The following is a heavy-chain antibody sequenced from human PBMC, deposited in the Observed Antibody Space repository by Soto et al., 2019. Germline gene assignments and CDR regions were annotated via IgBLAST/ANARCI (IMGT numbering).Heavy chain of an antibody. V-gene: IGHV3-48*01. CDR1: GFTFSSYS. Sequence: GGSLTLSCAASGFTFSSYSMNWLRQVPGEGLECVSYISSSSSTIYYADSVKGRFTISRDNAKNSLYLQMNSLRAEDTAVYYCARDRLGINDFWSGTYYYYYYMDVWGKGTTVTVSS. J-gene: IGHJ6*03. CDR3: ARDRLGINDFWSGTYYYYYYMDV. CDR2: ISSSSSTI. D-gene: IGHD3-3*01.